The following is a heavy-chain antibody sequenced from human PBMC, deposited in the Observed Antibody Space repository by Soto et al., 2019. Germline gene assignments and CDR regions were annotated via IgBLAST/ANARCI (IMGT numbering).Heavy chain of an antibody. J-gene: IGHJ4*02. V-gene: IGHV3-11*06. CDR1: GFSFSDYS. Sequence: QVQLVESGGGLVKPGGSLRLSCAASGFSFSDYSMSWIRQAPGKRLEYISYISATNTYTNHADSVKGRFTISRDNAKNSLFLQMNRLRAEDTAVYYCARDGVALAGTAGLYDFWGQGTLVIVSS. D-gene: IGHD1-1*01. CDR2: ISATNTYT. CDR3: ARDGVALAGTAGLYDF.